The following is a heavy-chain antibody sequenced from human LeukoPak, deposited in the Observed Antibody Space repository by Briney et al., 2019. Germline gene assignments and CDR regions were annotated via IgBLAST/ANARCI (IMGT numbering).Heavy chain of an antibody. D-gene: IGHD3-22*01. CDR1: SASFSGYY. V-gene: IGHV4-34*01. CDR3: ARVLHKRNYDSSTYYGY. J-gene: IGHJ4*02. Sequence: PSETLSLTCAVYSASFSGYYWNWIRQPPGKGLEWIGEINHSGSTNYNPSLKSRVTISVDTSKNQFSLKLSSVTAADTAVYYCARVLHKRNYDSSTYYGYWGQGTLVTVSS. CDR2: INHSGST.